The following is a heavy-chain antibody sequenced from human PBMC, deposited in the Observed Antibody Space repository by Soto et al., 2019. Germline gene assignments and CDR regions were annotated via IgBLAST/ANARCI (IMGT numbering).Heavy chain of an antibody. D-gene: IGHD3-9*01. Sequence: GGSLRLSCAASGFTFNNYALNWVRQAPGKGLEWVSTISKSGDNTHYSESVNGRFTISRDNSKNTLYLQMNSLRAEDTALYYCARDPSTGYADYWGQGTLVTVSS. CDR1: GFTFNNYA. CDR3: ARDPSTGYADY. CDR2: ISKSGDNT. V-gene: IGHV3-23*01. J-gene: IGHJ4*02.